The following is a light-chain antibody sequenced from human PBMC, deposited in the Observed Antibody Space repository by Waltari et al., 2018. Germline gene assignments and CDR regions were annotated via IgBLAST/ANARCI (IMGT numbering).Light chain of an antibody. J-gene: IGKJ4*01. CDR3: QQYYNTPLT. V-gene: IGKV4-1*01. CDR1: QSLLYRSNNKNS. Sequence: DIVMTQSPDSLAVSLGARAAINCKSSQSLLYRSNNKNSLAWYQQKPGQPPKLLIYWTSTRESGVPDRFSRSGSGTDFTLTISSLQAEDVAVYYCQQYYNTPLTFGGGTKVEIK. CDR2: WTS.